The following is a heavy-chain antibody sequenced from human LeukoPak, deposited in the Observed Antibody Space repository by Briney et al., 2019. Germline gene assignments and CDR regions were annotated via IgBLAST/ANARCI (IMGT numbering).Heavy chain of an antibody. J-gene: IGHJ6*02. CDR3: ARALKGYCSGGSCYPGGMDV. D-gene: IGHD2-15*01. Sequence: PSETLSLTCAVYGGSFSGYYWSWIRQPPGKGLEWIGEINHSGSTNYNPSLKSRVTISVDTSKNQFSLKLSSVTAADTAVYYCARALKGYCSGGSCYPGGMDVWGQGTTVTVPS. CDR2: INHSGST. CDR1: GGSFSGYY. V-gene: IGHV4-34*01.